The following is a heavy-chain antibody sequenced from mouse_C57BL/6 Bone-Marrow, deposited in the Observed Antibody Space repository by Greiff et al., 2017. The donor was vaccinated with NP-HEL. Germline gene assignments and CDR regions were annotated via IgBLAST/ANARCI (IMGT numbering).Heavy chain of an antibody. CDR2: IDPANGNT. D-gene: IGHD1-1*01. V-gene: IGHV14-3*01. CDR1: GFNIKNTY. CDR3: AYYYGSSPWFAY. J-gene: IGHJ3*01. Sequence: EVQLVESVAELVRPGASVKLSCTASGFNIKNTYMHWVKQRPEQGLEWIGRIDPANGNTKYAPKFQGKATITADTSSNTAYLQLSSLTSEDTAIYYCAYYYGSSPWFAYWGQGTLVTVSA.